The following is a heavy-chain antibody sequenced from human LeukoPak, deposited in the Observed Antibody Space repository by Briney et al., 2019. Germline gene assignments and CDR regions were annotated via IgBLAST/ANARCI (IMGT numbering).Heavy chain of an antibody. D-gene: IGHD2-8*02. V-gene: IGHV1-2*04. CDR1: GYTFTGYY. J-gene: IGHJ4*02. Sequence: ASVKVSCKAPGYTFTGYYMHWVRQAPGQGLEWIGWINPNSGGTNYAQKFQGWVTMTRDTSISTAYMELSRLRSDDTAVYYCARGTVITGVWHYFDYWGQGTLVTVSS. CDR2: INPNSGGT. CDR3: ARGTVITGVWHYFDY.